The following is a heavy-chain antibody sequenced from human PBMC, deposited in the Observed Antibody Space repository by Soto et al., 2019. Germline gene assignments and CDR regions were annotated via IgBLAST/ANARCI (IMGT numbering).Heavy chain of an antibody. D-gene: IGHD4-4*01. CDR1: GGSISSSSYY. J-gene: IGHJ6*02. V-gene: IGHV4-39*01. CDR3: ARHDYSTSRYYYGMDV. CDR2: IYYSGST. Sequence: QLQLQESGPGLVKPSETLSLTCTVSGGSISSSSYYWGWIRQPPGKGLEWIGCIYYSGSTYYNPSLKSRVTMSVDTSKNQFSLKLSSVTAADTAVYYCARHDYSTSRYYYGMDVWGQGTTVTVSS.